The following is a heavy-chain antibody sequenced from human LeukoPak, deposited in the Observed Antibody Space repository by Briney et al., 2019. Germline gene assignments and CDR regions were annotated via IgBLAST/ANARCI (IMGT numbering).Heavy chain of an antibody. V-gene: IGHV3-21*01. CDR2: ISSSSNYI. Sequence: GGSLRLSCAASGFTFSNYSVNWVRQAPGKGLEWVSSISSSSNYIYYADSMKGRFTISRDNAKNSLYLQMNSLRAEDTAVYYCARGYVLGNYTNDYWGQGTLVTVSS. J-gene: IGHJ4*02. CDR3: ARGYVLGNYTNDY. D-gene: IGHD1-7*01. CDR1: GFTFSNYS.